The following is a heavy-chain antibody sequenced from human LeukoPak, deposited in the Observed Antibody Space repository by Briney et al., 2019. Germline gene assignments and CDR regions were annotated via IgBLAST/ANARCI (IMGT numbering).Heavy chain of an antibody. CDR1: GGSISIGGYS. D-gene: IGHD5-12*01. J-gene: IGHJ5*02. V-gene: IGHV4-31*01. Sequence: SETLSLTCTVSGGSISIGGYSWSWIGRHPGKGRVWIGYFYYSGSTYYNPSLKSPVTISVDTSKNQFSLKLSSVTAADTAVYYCAGGYSGYGKYWFDPWGQGTLVTVSS. CDR2: FYYSGST. CDR3: AGGYSGYGKYWFDP.